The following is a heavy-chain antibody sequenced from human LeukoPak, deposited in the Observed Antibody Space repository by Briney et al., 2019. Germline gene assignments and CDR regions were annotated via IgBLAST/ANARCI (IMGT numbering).Heavy chain of an antibody. CDR1: GFTFSSYW. Sequence: GGSLRLSCAASGFTFSSYWMHWVRQAPGKGLVWVSRINSDGSSTSYADSVKGRFTISRDNAENTLYLQMNSLRAEDTAVYYCARGARDLDFDYWGQGTLVTVSS. J-gene: IGHJ4*02. V-gene: IGHV3-74*01. CDR3: ARGARDLDFDY. CDR2: INSDGSST.